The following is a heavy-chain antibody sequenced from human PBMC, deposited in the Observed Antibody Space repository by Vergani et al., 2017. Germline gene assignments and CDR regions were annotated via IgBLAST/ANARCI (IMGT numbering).Heavy chain of an antibody. J-gene: IGHJ4*02. V-gene: IGHV3-20*04. D-gene: IGHD3-22*01. CDR1: GFTFDDYG. CDR3: ARGTSQVTYYYDRSGYVY. Sequence: EVQLVESGGGVVRPGGSLRLSCAASGFTFDDYGMSWVRQAPGKGLEWVSGINWNGGSTGYADSVKGRFTISRDNAKNSLYLQMNSLRAEDTALYYCARGTSQVTYYYDRSGYVYWGQGTLVTVSS. CDR2: INWNGGST.